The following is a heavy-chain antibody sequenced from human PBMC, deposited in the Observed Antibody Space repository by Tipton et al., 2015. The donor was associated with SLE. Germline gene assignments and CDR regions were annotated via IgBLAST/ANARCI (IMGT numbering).Heavy chain of an antibody. V-gene: IGHV4-59*05. CDR1: GDSINSYY. CDR2: IFYSGST. J-gene: IGHJ4*02. D-gene: IGHD4-17*01. Sequence: LRLSCTVSGDSINSYYWSWIRQPPGEGLEWIGSIFYSGSTSYNPSLQSRVTISVDTSKNQFSLKLSSVTAADTAVYYCARDKNGDYYDYWGQGTLVTVSS. CDR3: ARDKNGDYYDY.